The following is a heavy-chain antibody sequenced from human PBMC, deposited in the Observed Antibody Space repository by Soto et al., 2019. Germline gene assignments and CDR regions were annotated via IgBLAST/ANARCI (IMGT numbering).Heavy chain of an antibody. CDR3: ARVPLEWLLVHYYSYGMDV. CDR1: GYTFTGYY. D-gene: IGHD3-3*01. V-gene: IGHV1-2*02. J-gene: IGHJ6*04. Sequence: ASVKVSCKAAGYTFTGYYMHWVRQAPGQGLEWMGWINPNSGGTNYAQKFQGRVTMTRDTSISTAYMELSRLRSDDTAVYYCARVPLEWLLVHYYSYGMDVSGKGPTVTVS. CDR2: INPNSGGT.